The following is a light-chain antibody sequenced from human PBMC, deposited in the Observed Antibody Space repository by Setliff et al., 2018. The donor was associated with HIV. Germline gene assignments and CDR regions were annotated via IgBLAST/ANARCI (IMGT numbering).Light chain of an antibody. J-gene: IGLJ2*01. CDR2: DDN. Sequence: QSVLTQPSSVSGAPGQRVAISCTGSRSNIGAGYDVRWYQKLPGTAPRLLLYDDNTRPSGVPDRFSASKSGTSASLTITGLQREDVADYYCQSYDSLSGLPVFGGGTKVTVL. CDR3: QSYDSLSGLPV. CDR1: RSNIGAGYD. V-gene: IGLV1-40*01.